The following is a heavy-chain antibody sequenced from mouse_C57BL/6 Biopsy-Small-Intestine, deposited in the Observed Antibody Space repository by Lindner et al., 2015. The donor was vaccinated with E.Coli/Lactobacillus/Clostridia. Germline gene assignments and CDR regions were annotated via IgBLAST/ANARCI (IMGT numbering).Heavy chain of an antibody. CDR1: GYTFTSYG. CDR3: ARDQSITMVRGKYNWFDP. V-gene: IGHV1-81*01. Sequence: SVKVSCKASGYTFTSYGISWVRQAPGQGLEWMGWISAYNGNTNYAQKLQGRVTMTTDTSTSTAYMELRSLRSDDTAVYYCARDQSITMVRGKYNWFDPWDQGTLVTVSS. J-gene: IGHJ3*01. CDR2: ISAYNGNT. D-gene: IGHD1-1*02.